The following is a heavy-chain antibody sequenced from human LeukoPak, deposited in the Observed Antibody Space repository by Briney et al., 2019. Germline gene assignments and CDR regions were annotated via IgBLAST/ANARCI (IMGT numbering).Heavy chain of an antibody. CDR2: IYNSGST. CDR3: ARADKAAAGTRAYYYYYMDV. Sequence: SGTLSLTCTVSGGSLSSYYWSWIRQPPGKGLEGSGYIYNSGSTNYNPSLTSRVTISVDTSKTQFSMKLSSVTAADTALYYCARADKAAAGTRAYYYYYMDVWGKGTMVTVSS. J-gene: IGHJ6*03. D-gene: IGHD6-13*01. V-gene: IGHV4-59*01. CDR1: GGSLSSYY.